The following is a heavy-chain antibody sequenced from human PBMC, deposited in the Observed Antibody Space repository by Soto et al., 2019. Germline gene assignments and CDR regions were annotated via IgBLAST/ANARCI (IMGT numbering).Heavy chain of an antibody. CDR2: ISYDGSNK. CDR1: GFTFSSYV. J-gene: IGHJ6*02. Sequence: PGRSLRRCCAASGFTFSSYVMHWVRQAPGKGLEWVAVISYDGSNKYYADSVKGRFTISRDNSKNTLYLQMNSLRAEDTAVYYCAKLKRGGGMDVWGQGTTVTVSS. CDR3: AKLKRGGGMDV. D-gene: IGHD3-16*01. V-gene: IGHV3-30*18.